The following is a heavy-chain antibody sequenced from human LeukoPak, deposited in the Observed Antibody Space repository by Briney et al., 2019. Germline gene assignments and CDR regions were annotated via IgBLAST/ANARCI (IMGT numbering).Heavy chain of an antibody. Sequence: SSETLSLTCTVSGGSISSSSYYWGWIRQPPGKGLEWIGSIYYSGSTNYNPSLKSRVTISIDTSKNQFSLKLNSVTAADTAVYYCARDHYPYYYGSGNWFDPWGQGTLVTVSS. D-gene: IGHD3-10*01. J-gene: IGHJ5*02. CDR3: ARDHYPYYYGSGNWFDP. CDR1: GGSISSSSYY. CDR2: IYYSGST. V-gene: IGHV4-39*07.